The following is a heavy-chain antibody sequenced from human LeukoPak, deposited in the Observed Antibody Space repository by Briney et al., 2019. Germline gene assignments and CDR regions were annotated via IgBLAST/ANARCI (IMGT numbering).Heavy chain of an antibody. J-gene: IGHJ6*02. V-gene: IGHV4-34*01. CDR3: ARVRGYSYGSYYYYGMDV. Sequence: PSETLSLTCAVYGGSFSGYYWSWIRQPPGKGLEWIGEINHSGSTNYNPSLKSRVTISVDTSKNQFSLKLSSVTAADTAVYYCARVRGYSYGSYYYYGMDVWGQGTTVTVSS. D-gene: IGHD5-18*01. CDR2: INHSGST. CDR1: GGSFSGYY.